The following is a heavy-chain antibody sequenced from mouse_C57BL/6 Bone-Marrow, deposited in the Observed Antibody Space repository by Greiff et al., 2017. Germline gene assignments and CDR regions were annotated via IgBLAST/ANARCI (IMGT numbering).Heavy chain of an antibody. Sequence: EVKLMESGGGLVKPGGSLKLSCAASGFTFSDYGMHWVRQAPEKGLEWVAYISSGSITIYYADTVKGRFTISRDNAKNTLFLQMTSLRSEDTAMYYCARPIYYYGIYYAMDYWGQGTSVTVSS. CDR1: GFTFSDYG. V-gene: IGHV5-17*01. CDR2: ISSGSITI. CDR3: ARPIYYYGIYYAMDY. J-gene: IGHJ4*01. D-gene: IGHD1-1*01.